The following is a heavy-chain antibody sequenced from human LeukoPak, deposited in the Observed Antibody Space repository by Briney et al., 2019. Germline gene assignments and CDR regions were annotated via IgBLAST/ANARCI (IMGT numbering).Heavy chain of an antibody. J-gene: IGHJ4*02. Sequence: GESLRLSCAASGFTFTTYWMTWVRQAPGKGLEWVANINQDGTEKYYVDSVKGRFTISRDNAKNSLNLQMNSLRVEDTAVYYCAKVAKYYYGSETYYFFEHWGQGTPVTASS. V-gene: IGHV3-7*01. CDR2: INQDGTEK. D-gene: IGHD3-10*01. CDR3: AKVAKYYYGSETYYFFEH. CDR1: GFTFTTYW.